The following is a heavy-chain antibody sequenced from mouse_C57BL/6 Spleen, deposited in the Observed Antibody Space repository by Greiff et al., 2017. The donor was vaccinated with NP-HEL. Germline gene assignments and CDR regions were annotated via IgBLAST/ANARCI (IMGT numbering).Heavy chain of an antibody. Sequence: EVQLQQSGPELVKPGASVKISCKASGYTFTDYYMNWVKQSHGKSLEWIGDINPNNGGTSYNQKFKGKATLTVDKSSSTAYMELSSLTSEDSAVYYCARYKYHWYFDVWGTGTTVTVSS. V-gene: IGHV1-26*01. D-gene: IGHD2-10*02. J-gene: IGHJ1*03. CDR3: ARYKYHWYFDV. CDR1: GYTFTDYY. CDR2: INPNNGGT.